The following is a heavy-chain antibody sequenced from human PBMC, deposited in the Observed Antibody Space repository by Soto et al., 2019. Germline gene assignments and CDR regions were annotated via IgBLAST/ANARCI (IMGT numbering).Heavy chain of an antibody. CDR3: ARDRGYCRGGSCPRVGDI. Sequence: QVQLVQSGAEVKKPGSSVKVSCKASGGTFSSYAISWVRQAPGQGLEWMGGINPIFGTANYAQKFQGRVTLTADKSTSTAYVELSSLRSEDTAAYSCARDRGYCRGGSCPRVGDIWGQGTMVTVSS. J-gene: IGHJ3*02. V-gene: IGHV1-69*14. CDR2: INPIFGTA. CDR1: GGTFSSYA. D-gene: IGHD2-15*01.